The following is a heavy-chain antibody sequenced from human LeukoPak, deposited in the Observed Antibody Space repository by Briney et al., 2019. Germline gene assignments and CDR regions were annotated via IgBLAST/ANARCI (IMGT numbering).Heavy chain of an antibody. V-gene: IGHV3-21*01. D-gene: IGHD3-10*01. CDR2: ISSSSSYI. J-gene: IGHJ4*02. CDR1: GFTFSTYS. Sequence: GGSLRLSCAASGFTFSTYSMNWVRQAPGKGLEWVSSISSSSSYIYYADSVKGRFTISRDNSKKSLYLQMNSLRAEDTAVYYCARGRALWFGFDYWGQGTLVTVSS. CDR3: ARGRALWFGFDY.